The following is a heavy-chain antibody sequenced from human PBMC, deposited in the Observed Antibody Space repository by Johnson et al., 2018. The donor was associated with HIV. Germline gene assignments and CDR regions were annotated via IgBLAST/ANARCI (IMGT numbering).Heavy chain of an antibody. CDR2: ISYDGSNK. J-gene: IGHJ3*02. CDR1: GFTFSSYA. CDR3: ARDLGGGATTPGDAFDI. D-gene: IGHD3-16*01. Sequence: QVQLVESGGGLVQPGGSLRLSCAASGFTFSSYAMSWVRQAPGKGLEWVTIISYDGSNKFYADSVKGRFTISRDNSKNTLYLQMNSLRAEDTALYYCARDLGGGATTPGDAFDIWGQGTMVTVSS. V-gene: IGHV3-30-3*01.